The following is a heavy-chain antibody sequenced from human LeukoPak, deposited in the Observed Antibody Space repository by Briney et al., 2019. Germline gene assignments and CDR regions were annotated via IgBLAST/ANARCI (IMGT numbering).Heavy chain of an antibody. CDR3: ARDHTEYYDSPDDAFDI. J-gene: IGHJ3*02. CDR2: ISYDGSNK. Sequence: GGSLRLSCAASGFTFSSYAMHWVRQAPGKGLEWVAVISYDGSNKYYADSVKGRFTISRDNSKSTLYLQMNSLRAEDTAVYYCARDHTEYYDSPDDAFDIWGQGTMVTVSS. D-gene: IGHD3-3*01. V-gene: IGHV3-30*04. CDR1: GFTFSSYA.